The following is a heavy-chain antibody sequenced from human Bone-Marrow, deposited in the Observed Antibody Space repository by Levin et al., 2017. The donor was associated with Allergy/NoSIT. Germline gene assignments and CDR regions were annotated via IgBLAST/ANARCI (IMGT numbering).Heavy chain of an antibody. V-gene: IGHV6-1*01. CDR1: GDRVSSNDAA. J-gene: IGHJ4*02. Sequence: SPTLSLPCAVSGDRVSSNDAAWNWIRQSPSRGLEWLGRTYYRSKWYHDYAASVKSRMSINPDTSKNQFSLQLNSVTPEDTAVYHCARAPIAVPGTWYFDHWGQGVPVTVSS. CDR3: ARAPIAVPGTWYFDH. D-gene: IGHD6-19*01. CDR2: TYYRSKWYH.